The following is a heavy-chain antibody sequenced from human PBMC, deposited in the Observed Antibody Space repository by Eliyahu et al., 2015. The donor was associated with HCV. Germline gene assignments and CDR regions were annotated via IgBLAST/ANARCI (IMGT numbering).Heavy chain of an antibody. J-gene: IGHJ4*02. D-gene: IGHD3-22*01. V-gene: IGHV1-24*01. CDR3: ATLLKGYYDSSGYYS. Sequence: LEWMGGFDPEDGETIYAQKFQGRVTMTEDTSTDTAYMELSSLRSEDTAVYYCATLLKGYYDSSGYYSWGQGTLVTVSS. CDR2: FDPEDGET.